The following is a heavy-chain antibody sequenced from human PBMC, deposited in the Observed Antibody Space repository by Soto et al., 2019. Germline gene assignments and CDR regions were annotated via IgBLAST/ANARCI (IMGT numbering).Heavy chain of an antibody. J-gene: IGHJ4*02. CDR3: AQRPGISSGWSKVY. D-gene: IGHD6-19*01. CDR2: ISGSGGST. Sequence: PGESLKISCAASGFTFSSYAMSWVRQAPGKGLEWVSAISGSGGSTYYADSVKGRFTISRDNSKNTLYLQMNSLRAEDTAVYYCAQRPGISSGWSKVYWGQGTLVTVSS. CDR1: GFTFSSYA. V-gene: IGHV3-23*01.